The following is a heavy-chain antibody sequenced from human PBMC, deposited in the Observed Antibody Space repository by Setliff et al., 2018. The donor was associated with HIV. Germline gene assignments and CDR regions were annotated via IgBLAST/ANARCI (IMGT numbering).Heavy chain of an antibody. Sequence: ASVKVSCKASGYPFRDYDMHWLQQAHGKGLGWMGRVYPEDGKTIYPEKFQGRFTIIADTSTETSYMELSGLGSEDTAVYYCATGTSKTWGITILMDVWGKGTTVTVSS. CDR2: VYPEDGKT. J-gene: IGHJ6*04. CDR3: ATGTSKTWGITILMDV. D-gene: IGHD3-3*01. CDR1: GYPFRDYD. V-gene: IGHV1-69-2*01.